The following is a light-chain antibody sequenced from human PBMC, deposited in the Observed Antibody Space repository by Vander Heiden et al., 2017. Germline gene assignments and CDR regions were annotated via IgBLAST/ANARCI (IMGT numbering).Light chain of an antibody. CDR1: QSISSY. CDR2: AAS. V-gene: IGKV1-39*01. CDR3: QQSYSTRMYT. J-gene: IGKJ2*01. Sequence: DIQMTQSPSSLSASVGDRVTITCRASQSISSYLNWYQQKPGKAPKLLICAASSLQSGVPSRFSGSGSGTDFTLTISSLQPEDFATYYCQQSYSTRMYTFGQGTKLEIK.